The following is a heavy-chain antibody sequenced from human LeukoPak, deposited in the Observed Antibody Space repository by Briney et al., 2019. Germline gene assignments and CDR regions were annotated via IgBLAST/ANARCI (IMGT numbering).Heavy chain of an antibody. D-gene: IGHD3-10*01. J-gene: IGHJ4*02. V-gene: IGHV3-48*01. CDR1: GFTFSSYS. Sequence: GGSLRLSCAASGFTFSSYSMNWVRQAPGKGLEWVSYISSSSSTIYYADSVQGRFTISRDNAKNSLYLQMNSLRAEDTAVYYCARVSFGELLYAVDYWGQGTLVTVSS. CDR3: ARVSFGELLYAVDY. CDR2: ISSSSSTI.